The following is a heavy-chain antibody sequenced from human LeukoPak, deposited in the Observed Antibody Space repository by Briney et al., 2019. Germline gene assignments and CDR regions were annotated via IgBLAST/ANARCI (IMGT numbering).Heavy chain of an antibody. Sequence: GGSLRLSCAASGFTFSSYAMHWVRQAPGKGLEWVAVISYDGSNKYYADSVKGRFTISRDNSKNTLYLQMNSLRAEDTAVYYCARDLLAPPDCSGGSCYLRGHWFDPWGQGTLVTVSS. D-gene: IGHD2-15*01. CDR3: ARDLLAPPDCSGGSCYLRGHWFDP. J-gene: IGHJ5*02. CDR2: ISYDGSNK. V-gene: IGHV3-30*04. CDR1: GFTFSSYA.